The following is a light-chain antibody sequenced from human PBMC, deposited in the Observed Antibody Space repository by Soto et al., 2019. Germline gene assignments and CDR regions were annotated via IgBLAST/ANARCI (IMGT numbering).Light chain of an antibody. V-gene: IGKV3-20*01. CDR1: QSVSSTY. J-gene: IGKJ1*01. CDR3: QECGSSPWT. CDR2: GAS. Sequence: EIVLTQSPGTLSLSPGERATLSCRASQSVSSTYLAWYQQKPGQAPRLLIYGASSRATGIPDRFSGGGSGPDFTLTISRVEPEDFAVYYCQECGSSPWTFGQGTKVEIK.